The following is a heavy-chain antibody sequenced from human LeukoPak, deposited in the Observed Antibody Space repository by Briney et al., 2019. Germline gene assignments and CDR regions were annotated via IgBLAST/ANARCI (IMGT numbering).Heavy chain of an antibody. CDR3: AREKSSGYCSGGSCYLRPYYYGMDV. V-gene: IGHV1-3*01. CDR1: GYTFTSYA. J-gene: IGHJ6*02. Sequence: GASVKVSCKASGYTFTSYAMHWVRQAPGQRLEWMGWINAGNGNTKYSQKFQGRVTITRDTSASTAYMELSSLRSEDTAVYYCAREKSSGYCSGGSCYLRPYYYGMDVWGQGTTVTVSS. CDR2: INAGNGNT. D-gene: IGHD2-15*01.